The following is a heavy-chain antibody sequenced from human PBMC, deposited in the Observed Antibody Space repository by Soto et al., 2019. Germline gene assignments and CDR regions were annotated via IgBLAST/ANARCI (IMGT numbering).Heavy chain of an antibody. J-gene: IGHJ4*02. Sequence: QVQLQQWGAGLLKPSETLSLTCAVYGGSFSGYYWSWIRQPPGKGLEWIGEINHSGSTNYNPSLKSRVTISVDTSKNQFSLKLSSVTAAHTAVYYCARAGRGPMIVTRGHYFDYWGQGTLVTVSS. V-gene: IGHV4-34*01. CDR2: INHSGST. D-gene: IGHD3-22*01. CDR1: GGSFSGYY. CDR3: ARAGRGPMIVTRGHYFDY.